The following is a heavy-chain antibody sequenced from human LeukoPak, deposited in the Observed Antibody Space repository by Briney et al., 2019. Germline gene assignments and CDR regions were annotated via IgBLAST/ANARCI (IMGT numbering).Heavy chain of an antibody. Sequence: PGGSLRLSCAASGFTFSNYAMHWVRQAPGKRLEYVSAISSNGGSTYYANSVKGRFTISRDKSKNTVYLQMNSLRAEDTAVYYCARVSTYSAIDYWGQGTLVTVSS. V-gene: IGHV3-64*01. CDR2: ISSNGGST. CDR3: ARVSTYSAIDY. CDR1: GFTFSNYA. J-gene: IGHJ4*02. D-gene: IGHD1-26*01.